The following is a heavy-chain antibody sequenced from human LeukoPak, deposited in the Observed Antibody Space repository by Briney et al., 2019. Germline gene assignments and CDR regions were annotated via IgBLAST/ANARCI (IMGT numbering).Heavy chain of an antibody. CDR3: AREVGRGGFDISPSFDY. CDR1: GGSFSGYY. J-gene: IGHJ4*02. CDR2: ICYRGST. V-gene: IGHV4-59*01. Sequence: SETLSLTCAVYGGSFSGYYWSWIRQPPGKGLEWIGYICYRGSTNYNPSLKSRVTISVDTSKNQFSLKLSSVTAADTAVYYCAREVGRGGFDISPSFDYWGQGTLVTVSS. D-gene: IGHD3-9*01.